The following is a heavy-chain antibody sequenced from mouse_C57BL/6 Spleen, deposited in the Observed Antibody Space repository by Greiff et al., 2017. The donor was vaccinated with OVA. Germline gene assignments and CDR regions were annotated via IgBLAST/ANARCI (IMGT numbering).Heavy chain of an antibody. D-gene: IGHD1-1*01. J-gene: IGHJ1*03. CDR3: ARGTTVVATRYFDV. CDR1: GYTFTGYW. CDR2: ILPGSGST. V-gene: IGHV1-9*01. Sequence: VQLQQSGAELMKPGASVKLSCQATGYTFTGYWIEWVKQRPGHGLEWIGEILPGSGSTNYNEKFKGKATFTADTSSNTAYMKLSSLTTEDSASYYGARGTTVVATRYFDVWGTGTTVTVAS.